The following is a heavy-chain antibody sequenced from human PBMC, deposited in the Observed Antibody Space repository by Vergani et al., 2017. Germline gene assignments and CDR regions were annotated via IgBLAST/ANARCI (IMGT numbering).Heavy chain of an antibody. CDR1: GFTVSSNY. Sequence: EVQLVESGGGLVQPGGSLRLSCAASGFTVSSNYMSWVRQAPGKGLEWVSVIYSGGSTYYADSVKGRFTISRHNSKNTLYLQMNSLRAEDTAVYYCAKDLEWLRRTPIAAAVNGDYWGQGTLVTVSS. J-gene: IGHJ4*02. D-gene: IGHD6-13*01. CDR2: IYSGGST. V-gene: IGHV3-53*04. CDR3: AKDLEWLRRTPIAAAVNGDY.